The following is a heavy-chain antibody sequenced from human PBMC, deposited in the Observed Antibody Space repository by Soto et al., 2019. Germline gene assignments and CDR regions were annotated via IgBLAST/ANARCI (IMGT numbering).Heavy chain of an antibody. V-gene: IGHV4-59*01. CDR3: ARITRSPNSGYFDY. J-gene: IGHJ4*02. CDR2: IYYIGSTT. CDR1: GDSISSYY. D-gene: IGHD7-27*01. Sequence: SETLSLTCTVSGDSISSYYGSWIRQPPGKGLEWIAYIYYIGSTTNYNPSLKSRVTISVDTSKNQFSLILSSVTAADTTVYYCARITRSPNSGYFDYWGQGALVTVSS.